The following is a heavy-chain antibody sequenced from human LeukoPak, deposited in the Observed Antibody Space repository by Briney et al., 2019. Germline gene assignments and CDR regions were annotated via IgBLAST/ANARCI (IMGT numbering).Heavy chain of an antibody. V-gene: IGHV3-74*01. CDR3: ARGIRGMYYYAP. D-gene: IGHD3-10*01. CDR1: GFTFSSHW. Sequence: GGSLRLSCTASGFTFSSHWMHWVRQAPGKGLVWVSRINFDGSSTNYADFVKGRFTISRDNAKDTLYLQINTLRAEDTAVYYCARGIRGMYYYAPWAQGPLVTVSS. CDR2: INFDGSST. J-gene: IGHJ5*02.